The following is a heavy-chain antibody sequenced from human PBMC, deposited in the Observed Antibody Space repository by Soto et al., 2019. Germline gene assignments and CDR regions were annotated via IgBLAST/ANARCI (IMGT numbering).Heavy chain of an antibody. CDR3: AKTKFRGVVVNV. V-gene: IGHV3-23*01. CDR1: GFTFSSYA. D-gene: IGHD3-10*01. Sequence: EVQLLESGGGLVQPGGSLRLSCAASGFTFSSYAMYWVRQAPGKGLEWVSTISNSGSTYYADSVEGRFTISRDNSKNTLYQKMNRLRAENTAVYYCAKTKFRGVVVNVWGQGTTVTVSS. J-gene: IGHJ6*02. CDR2: ISNSGST.